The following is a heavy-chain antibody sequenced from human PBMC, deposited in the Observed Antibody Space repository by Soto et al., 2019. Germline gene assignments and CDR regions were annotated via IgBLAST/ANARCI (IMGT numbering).Heavy chain of an antibody. CDR2: INPSGGST. Sequence: ASVKVSCKASGYSFTTYYMHWVRQAPGQGLEWMGIINPSGGSTSYPQNFQGRVTMTRDNSKNTLYLQMNSLRAEDTAVYYCAKFHLRFLEWLSWFDPWGQGTLVTVSS. CDR3: AKFHLRFLEWLSWFDP. V-gene: IGHV1-46*01. D-gene: IGHD3-3*01. J-gene: IGHJ5*02. CDR1: GYSFTTYY.